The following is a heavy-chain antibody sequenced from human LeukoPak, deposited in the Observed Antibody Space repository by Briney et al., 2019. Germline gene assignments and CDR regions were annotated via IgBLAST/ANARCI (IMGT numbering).Heavy chain of an antibody. V-gene: IGHV3-74*01. CDR3: ARGPYDNSGYYFVY. CDR1: GFTFSSYW. D-gene: IGHD3-22*01. CDR2: INTDGSVT. Sequence: GGSLRLSCAAAGFTFSSYWMHWVRQAPGKGLVWVSRINTDGSVTTYADSVKGRFAISRDNAKNTLYLQMNSLRAEDTAMYYCARGPYDNSGYYFVYWGQGTLVTVTS. J-gene: IGHJ4*02.